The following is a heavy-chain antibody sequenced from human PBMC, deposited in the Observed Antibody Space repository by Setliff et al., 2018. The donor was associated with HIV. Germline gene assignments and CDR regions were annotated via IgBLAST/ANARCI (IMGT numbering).Heavy chain of an antibody. Sequence: GGSLRLSCAASGFTFSGTWMAWVRQAPGKGPEWVANIKQDGTEKHYMDSVKGRFTISRDNADRSIYLQMNRLRLEDTAVYYCARVREGYESSGFYVYYYYYMDLWGKGTTVT. CDR1: GFTFSGTW. J-gene: IGHJ6*03. D-gene: IGHD6-19*01. V-gene: IGHV3-7*01. CDR3: ARVREGYESSGFYVYYYYYMDL. CDR2: IKQDGTEK.